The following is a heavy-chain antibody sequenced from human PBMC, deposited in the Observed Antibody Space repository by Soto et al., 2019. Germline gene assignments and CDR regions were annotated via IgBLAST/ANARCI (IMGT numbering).Heavy chain of an antibody. CDR3: AKGERGPAASLDY. D-gene: IGHD1-26*01. CDR2: ISGSGGST. Sequence: EVQLLESGGGLVQPGGSLRLSCAASGFTFSSYAMSWVRQAPGKGLEWVSAISGSGGSTYYADSVKGRFTISRDNSKNTLYLQMKSLRADDTAVYYCAKGERGPAASLDYWGQGTLVTASS. J-gene: IGHJ4*02. CDR1: GFTFSSYA. V-gene: IGHV3-23*01.